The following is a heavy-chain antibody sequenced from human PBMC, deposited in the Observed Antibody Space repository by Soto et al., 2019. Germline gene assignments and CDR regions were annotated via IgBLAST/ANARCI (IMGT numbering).Heavy chain of an antibody. D-gene: IGHD6-13*01. Sequence: SRPNLDQPTLALGLTFTFSGCPISNSGVGVGWIRQPPGKALEWLALIYWGDDKRYSPSLKSRLTIAKDTSKNQVVLTMTNMDPVVTAPYDGAHSSSSWYFGYRGQRTLVTVSS. J-gene: IGHJ4*03. CDR2: IYWGDDK. CDR3: AHSSSSWYFGY. CDR1: GCPISNSGVG. V-gene: IGHV2-5*02.